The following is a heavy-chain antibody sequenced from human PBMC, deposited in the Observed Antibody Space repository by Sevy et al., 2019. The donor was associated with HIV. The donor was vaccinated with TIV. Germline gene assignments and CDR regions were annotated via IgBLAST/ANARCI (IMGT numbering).Heavy chain of an antibody. J-gene: IGHJ4*02. D-gene: IGHD5-12*01. CDR3: ARQRGYSGYDTLYFDF. CDR1: GGTFSSYV. Sequence: ASVKVSCKASGGTFSSYVITWVRQGPGQGLEWMGGIMPVLGTENYAQKFQGRVTITADESTATAYMELSSLSSEDTAVYYCARQRGYSGYDTLYFDFWGQRTLVTDSS. V-gene: IGHV1-69*13. CDR2: IMPVLGTE.